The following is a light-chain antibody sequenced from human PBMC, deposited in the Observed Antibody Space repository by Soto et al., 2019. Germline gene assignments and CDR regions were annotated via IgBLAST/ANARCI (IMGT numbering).Light chain of an antibody. V-gene: IGKV3-20*01. CDR2: GAS. J-gene: IGKJ2*01. CDR3: HQYGRPPYT. Sequence: EIELTQSPGTLSLSPGEGVTLSCRASQGVPSNYLAWSQQKPGQAPRLLFYGASTRAIDIPDRFSGSGSGTDFTLTISRLEPEDFAVYYCHQYGRPPYTFGQGTKLEIK. CDR1: QGVPSNY.